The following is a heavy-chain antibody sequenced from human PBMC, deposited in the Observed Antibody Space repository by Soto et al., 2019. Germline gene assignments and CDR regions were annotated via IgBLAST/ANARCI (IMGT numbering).Heavy chain of an antibody. D-gene: IGHD1-7*01. J-gene: IGHJ4*02. CDR2: ISVKSGDT. CDR1: GYSFTTSG. V-gene: IGHV1-18*04. Sequence: ASVKVSCKASGYSFTTSGFNWVRQAPGQGLEWMGWISVKSGDTNYAQNLQGRVTMTTDTSTSTAYMELRSLTSDDTAVYYCARAGASNWNYVSSSSWGQGTLVTVSS. CDR3: ARAGASNWNYVSSSS.